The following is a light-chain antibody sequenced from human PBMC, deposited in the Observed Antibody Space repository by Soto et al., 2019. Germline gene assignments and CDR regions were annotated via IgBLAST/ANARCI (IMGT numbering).Light chain of an antibody. J-gene: IGLJ1*01. CDR3: CPYAGSYTYV. V-gene: IGLV2-11*01. CDR1: SSYVGGYNY. CDR2: DVS. Sequence: QSALTQPRSVSGSPGQSVTISCTGTSSYVGGYNYVSWYQQHPGKAPKLMIYDVSKRPSGVPDRFSGSKSGNTASLTISGLQAEDEADYYCCPYAGSYTYVFGTGTKVTV.